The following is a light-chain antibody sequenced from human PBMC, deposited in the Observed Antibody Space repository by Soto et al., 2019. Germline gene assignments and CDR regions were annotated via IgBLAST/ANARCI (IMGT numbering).Light chain of an antibody. V-gene: IGKV1-33*01. CDR1: QDIRTS. CDR3: QQYDNLPPFT. CDR2: GAS. J-gene: IGKJ3*01. Sequence: DIQRTQSPSSLSASVGARVSITCQASQDIRTSLSWFQQKPGRAPKLLIYGASNLETGVPSRFRGSGSGTDFTFTISSLQPEVIATYYCQQYDNLPPFTFGPGTKVDIK.